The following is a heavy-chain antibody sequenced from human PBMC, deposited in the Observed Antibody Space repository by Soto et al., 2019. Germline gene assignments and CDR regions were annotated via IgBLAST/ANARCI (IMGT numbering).Heavy chain of an antibody. CDR3: AKDGSRSSSGAYSYGQTFYYYYGMDV. Sequence: GGSLRLSCAASGFTFSSYGMHWVRQAPGKGLEWVAVISYDGSNKYYADSVKGRFTISRDNSKNTLYLQMNSLRAEDTAVYYCAKDGSRSSSGAYSYGQTFYYYYGMDVWGQGTTVTVSS. D-gene: IGHD5-18*01. J-gene: IGHJ6*02. V-gene: IGHV3-30*18. CDR2: ISYDGSNK. CDR1: GFTFSSYG.